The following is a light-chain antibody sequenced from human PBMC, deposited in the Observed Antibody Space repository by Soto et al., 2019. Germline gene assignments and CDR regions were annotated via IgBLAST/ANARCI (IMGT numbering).Light chain of an antibody. CDR1: QSVSSN. J-gene: IGKJ2*01. V-gene: IGKV3-15*01. Sequence: EIVMTQSPATLSVSPGERATLSCRASQSVSSNLAWYQQKPGQAPRLLIYGASTRATGIPARFSGSGSGTELPLTISSRQSEDFAVYYCQQYNSWYTLGQGTKLEIK. CDR3: QQYNSWYT. CDR2: GAS.